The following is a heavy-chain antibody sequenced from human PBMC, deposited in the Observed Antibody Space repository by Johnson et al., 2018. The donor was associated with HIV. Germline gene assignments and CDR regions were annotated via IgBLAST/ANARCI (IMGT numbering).Heavy chain of an antibody. Sequence: QVQLVESGGGVVQPGRSLRLSCAASGFTFSSYAMHWVRQAPGKGLEWVAIISYDGSNKYYADSVKGRFTISRDNSKNTLYLQMNSLRPEDTAVYYCAKSQRAAAVPDAFDIWGQGTMVTVSS. CDR3: AKSQRAAAVPDAFDI. J-gene: IGHJ3*02. CDR2: ISYDGSNK. D-gene: IGHD6-13*01. CDR1: GFTFSSYA. V-gene: IGHV3-30*04.